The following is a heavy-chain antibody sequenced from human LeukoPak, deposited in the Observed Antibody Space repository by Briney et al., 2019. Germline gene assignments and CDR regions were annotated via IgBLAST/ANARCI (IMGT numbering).Heavy chain of an antibody. Sequence: GSSVKVSCKASGGTFSSYAISWVRQAPGQGLEWMGGIIPIFGTVNYAQKFQGRVTITADESTSTAYMELSSLRSEDTAAYYCATGYSSGWYYSKDYWGQGTLVTVSS. J-gene: IGHJ4*02. CDR3: ATGYSSGWYYSKDY. CDR1: GGTFSSYA. V-gene: IGHV1-69*01. D-gene: IGHD6-19*01. CDR2: IIPIFGTV.